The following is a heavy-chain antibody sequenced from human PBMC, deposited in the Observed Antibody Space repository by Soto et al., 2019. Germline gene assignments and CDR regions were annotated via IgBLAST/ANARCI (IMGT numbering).Heavy chain of an antibody. Sequence: SETLSLTCTVSGGSISISGYYWGWIRHPPGKGLEWIGNIYYSGSTNYNPSLKSRVTISVDTSKNQFSLKVSSVTAADTAVYYCARRSYYGSGSIFDYWGQGTLVTVSS. V-gene: IGHV4-39*01. CDR2: IYYSGST. D-gene: IGHD3-10*01. J-gene: IGHJ4*02. CDR3: ARRSYYGSGSIFDY. CDR1: GGSISISGYY.